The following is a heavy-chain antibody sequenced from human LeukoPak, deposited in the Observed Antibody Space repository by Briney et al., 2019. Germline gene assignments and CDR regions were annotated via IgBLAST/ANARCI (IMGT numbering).Heavy chain of an antibody. Sequence: GGSLRLSCAASGFTFSSYGMHWVRQAPGKGLEWVAVISYDGSNKYYADSVKGRFTISRDNSKNTLYLQMNSLRAEDTAVYYCAKGHVGFDIWGQGTMVTVSS. V-gene: IGHV3-30*18. D-gene: IGHD1-26*01. CDR2: ISYDGSNK. J-gene: IGHJ3*02. CDR3: AKGHVGFDI. CDR1: GFTFSSYG.